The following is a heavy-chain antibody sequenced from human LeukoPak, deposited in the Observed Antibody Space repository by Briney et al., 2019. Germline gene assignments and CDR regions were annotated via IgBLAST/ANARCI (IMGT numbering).Heavy chain of an antibody. CDR1: GYSISSGYY. V-gene: IGHV4-38-2*02. CDR2: IYHSGST. Sequence: SETLSLTCTVSGYSISSGYYWGWIRQPPGKGLEWIGSIYHSGSTYYNPSLESRVTISVDTSKNQFSLKLSSVTAADTAVYYCARVPAAIRSWFDPWGQGTLVTVSS. CDR3: ARVPAAIRSWFDP. J-gene: IGHJ5*02. D-gene: IGHD2-2*02.